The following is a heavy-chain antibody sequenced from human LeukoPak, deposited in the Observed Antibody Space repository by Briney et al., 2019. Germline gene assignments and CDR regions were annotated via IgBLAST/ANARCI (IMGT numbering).Heavy chain of an antibody. CDR3: VGSGAFNWFDP. CDR2: IYKRGGGTT. Sequence: SETLSLTCTVSGASTYNNYWGWIRQSPGKGLEWIAYIYKRGGGTTDYNPSLESRVTISVDTSKSQFSLNLSSVTAADTAVYYCVGSGAFNWFDPWGQGTLVTVSS. D-gene: IGHD6-25*01. CDR1: GASTYNNY. V-gene: IGHV4-59*01. J-gene: IGHJ5*02.